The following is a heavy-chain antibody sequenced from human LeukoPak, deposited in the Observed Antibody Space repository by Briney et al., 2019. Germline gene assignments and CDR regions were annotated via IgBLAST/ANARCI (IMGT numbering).Heavy chain of an antibody. CDR3: ARSLRGYSYGYNS. V-gene: IGHV4-34*01. D-gene: IGHD5-18*01. J-gene: IGHJ4*02. Sequence: SETLSLTCVVYGGSFSGYYWSWIRQPPGKGLEWIGEINHSGSTKYNPSLKSRVTISVDTSKNQFSPKLSSVTAADTALYYCARSLRGYSYGYNSWGQGTLVTVSS. CDR2: INHSGST. CDR1: GGSFSGYY.